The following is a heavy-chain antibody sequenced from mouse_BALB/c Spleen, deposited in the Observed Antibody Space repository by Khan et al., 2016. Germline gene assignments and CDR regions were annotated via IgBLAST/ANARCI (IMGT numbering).Heavy chain of an antibody. Sequence: EVQLVESGPGLVKPSQSLSLTCSVTGYSITSGYYWNWIRQFPGNKLEWMGYISYDGSNNYNPPLKNRISITRDTTKNKFFLKLNLGTTEETATYCCAGGGNCGMDYWGQGTSVTVSS. J-gene: IGHJ4*01. V-gene: IGHV3-6*02. D-gene: IGHD2-1*01. CDR1: GYSITSGYY. CDR2: ISYDGSN. CDR3: AGGGNCGMDY.